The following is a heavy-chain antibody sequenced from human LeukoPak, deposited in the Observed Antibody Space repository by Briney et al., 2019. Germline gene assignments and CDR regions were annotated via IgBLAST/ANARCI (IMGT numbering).Heavy chain of an antibody. Sequence: SETLSLTCAVYGGSFSGYYWSWIRQPPGKGLEWIGEINHSGSTNYNPSLKSRVTISVDRSKNQFSLKLSSVTAADTAVYYCAREVVGATRQRYWFDPWGQGTLVTVSS. CDR1: GGSFSGYY. V-gene: IGHV4-34*01. D-gene: IGHD1-26*01. CDR2: INHSGST. CDR3: AREVVGATRQRYWFDP. J-gene: IGHJ5*02.